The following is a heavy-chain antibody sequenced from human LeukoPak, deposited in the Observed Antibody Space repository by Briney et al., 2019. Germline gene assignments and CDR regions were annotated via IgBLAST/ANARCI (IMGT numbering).Heavy chain of an antibody. Sequence: GGSLRLSCAASGFTVSSNYMSWVRQAPGKGLEWVSVIYSGGSTYYADSVKGRFTISRDNSKNTLYLQMNSLRAEDTAVYYCARDRGKDGSGSYYVVNYYYGMDVWGQGTTVTVSS. CDR1: GFTVSSNY. V-gene: IGHV3-66*01. CDR3: ARDRGKDGSGSYYVVNYYYGMDV. CDR2: IYSGGST. D-gene: IGHD3-10*01. J-gene: IGHJ6*02.